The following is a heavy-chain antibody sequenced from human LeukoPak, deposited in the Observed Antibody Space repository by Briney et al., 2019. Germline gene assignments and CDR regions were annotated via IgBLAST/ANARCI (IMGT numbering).Heavy chain of an antibody. D-gene: IGHD4-23*01. CDR1: GFTFSNFG. Sequence: AGGSLRLSCAASGFTFSNFGMHWVRQAPGKGLEWVSFIGYEGVHKYYADSVKGRFTISKDNSKATLYLQMNSLRPEDTAVYYCAKDLHGGYSSDYWGQGTQVTVFS. J-gene: IGHJ4*02. V-gene: IGHV3-30*02. CDR2: IGYEGVHK. CDR3: AKDLHGGYSSDY.